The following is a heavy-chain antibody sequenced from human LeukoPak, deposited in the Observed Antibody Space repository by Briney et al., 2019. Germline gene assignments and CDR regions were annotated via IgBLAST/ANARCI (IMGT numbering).Heavy chain of an antibody. CDR1: GFTFSSYA. Sequence: GGSLRLSCAASGFTFSSYAMSWVRQAPGKGLEWVSAISGSGGSTYYADSVKGRFTISRDNSKNTLYLQMNSLRAEDTAVYYCAKPRLGCSSTSSYLTAFDYWGQGTLVTVSS. V-gene: IGHV3-23*01. CDR3: AKPRLGCSSTSSYLTAFDY. D-gene: IGHD2-2*01. J-gene: IGHJ4*02. CDR2: ISGSGGST.